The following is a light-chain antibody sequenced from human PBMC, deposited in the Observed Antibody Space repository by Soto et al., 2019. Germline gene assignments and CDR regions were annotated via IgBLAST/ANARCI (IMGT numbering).Light chain of an antibody. Sequence: EIVLTQSPGTLSLSPGERATLSCRASQSVSSNYLAWYQQEPGQAPRLLIYGASSRATGIPDRFSGSGSGTDFTLTINRLEPDDFAVYYCQLYGSSSSWTFGQGTKVDIK. V-gene: IGKV3-20*01. CDR1: QSVSSNY. J-gene: IGKJ1*01. CDR2: GAS. CDR3: QLYGSSSSWT.